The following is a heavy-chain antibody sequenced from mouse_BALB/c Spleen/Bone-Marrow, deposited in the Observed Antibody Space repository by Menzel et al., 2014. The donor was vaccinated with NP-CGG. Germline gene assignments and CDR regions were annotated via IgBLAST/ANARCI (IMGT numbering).Heavy chain of an antibody. D-gene: IGHD1-1*02. Sequence: VQLQQSGAELARPGASVKMSCKASGYTFTYYTMYWVKQRPGQGLEWIGYINPNSDYTNYNQKFKDKATLTADKSSSTAYMQLSSLTSEDSAVYYCAREVYGPWFAYWGQGTLVTVSA. V-gene: IGHV1-4*01. CDR3: AREVYGPWFAY. CDR2: INPNSDYT. J-gene: IGHJ3*01. CDR1: GYTFTYYT.